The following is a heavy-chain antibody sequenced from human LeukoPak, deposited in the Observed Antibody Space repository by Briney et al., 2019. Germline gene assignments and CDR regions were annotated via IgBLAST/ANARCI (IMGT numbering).Heavy chain of an antibody. Sequence: ASVKVSCKASGYTFTGYYMHCVRQAPGQGVEWMGWINPNSGGTNYAQKFQGRVTMTRDTSISTAYMELSRLRSDDTAVYYCARGDSSSWYRFDYWGQGTLVTVSS. J-gene: IGHJ4*02. CDR3: ARGDSSSWYRFDY. CDR1: GYTFTGYY. V-gene: IGHV1-2*02. D-gene: IGHD6-13*01. CDR2: INPNSGGT.